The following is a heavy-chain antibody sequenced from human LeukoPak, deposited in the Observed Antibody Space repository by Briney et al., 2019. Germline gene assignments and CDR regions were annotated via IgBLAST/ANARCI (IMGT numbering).Heavy chain of an antibody. Sequence: GGSLRLSCAASGFTFSSYATSWVRQAPGKGLEWVSAISGSGGSTYYADSVKGRFTISRDNSKNTLYLQMNSLRAEDTAVYYCAKDLVVVPAAIYFDYWGQGTLATVSS. CDR1: GFTFSSYA. V-gene: IGHV3-23*01. J-gene: IGHJ4*02. CDR3: AKDLVVVPAAIYFDY. CDR2: ISGSGGST. D-gene: IGHD2-2*01.